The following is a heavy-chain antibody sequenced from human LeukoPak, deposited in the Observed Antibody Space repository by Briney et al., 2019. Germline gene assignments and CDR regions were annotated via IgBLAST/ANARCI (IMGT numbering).Heavy chain of an antibody. CDR1: GYTFTSYD. D-gene: IGHD3/OR15-3a*01. CDR3: ARGRDWLRWFDP. J-gene: IGHJ5*02. V-gene: IGHV1-8*03. CDR2: MNPNSGNT. Sequence: ASVKVSCTASGYTFTSYDINWVRQATGQGLEWLGWMNPNSGNTGYPQKFQGRVTITRNTSISTAYMELSSLTSEDTAVYYCARGRDWLRWFDPWGQGTLVTVSS.